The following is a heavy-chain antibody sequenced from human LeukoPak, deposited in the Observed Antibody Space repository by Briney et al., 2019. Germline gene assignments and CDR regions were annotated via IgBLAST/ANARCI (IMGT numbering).Heavy chain of an antibody. D-gene: IGHD3-10*01. CDR1: GGTFSSYV. V-gene: IGHV1-69*04. J-gene: IGHJ4*02. Sequence: SVKVSCKASGGTFSSYVITWVRQAPGQGLEWLGRIIPMLDIQNYAQKFQGRVTITADKSTSTAYMELSSLRSEDTAVYYCASERGATQYFDYWGQGTLVTVSS. CDR2: IIPMLDIQ. CDR3: ASERGATQYFDY.